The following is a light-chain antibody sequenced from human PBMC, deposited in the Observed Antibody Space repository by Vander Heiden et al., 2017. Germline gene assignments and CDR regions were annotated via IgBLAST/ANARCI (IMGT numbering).Light chain of an antibody. CDR2: SNN. CDR1: SSNTGSKT. CDR3: AAWDDSLNGVV. V-gene: IGLV1-44*01. J-gene: IGLJ2*01. Sequence: QSVLTQPPSASGTPGQRVTISCSGSSSNTGSKTLNCYPPLPAKDTKLIIYSNNQRPSVVPDRFSGSKSGTSASLAISWLQAEDEADYYCAAWDDSLNGVVFGGGTKLTVL.